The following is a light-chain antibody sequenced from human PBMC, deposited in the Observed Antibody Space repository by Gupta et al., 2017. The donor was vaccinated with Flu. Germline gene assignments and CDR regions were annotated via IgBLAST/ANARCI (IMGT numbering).Light chain of an antibody. Sequence: IVFTQSPGTLSLSPGERATLSCRASQSVSSSYLAWYQQKPGQAPRLLIYGASSRATGIPDRGSGSGSGTDFTLTISRLEPEEFAVYYCQQTVARAFGQGTKVEIK. CDR2: GAS. CDR1: QSVSSSY. V-gene: IGKV3-20*01. J-gene: IGKJ1*01. CDR3: QQTVARA.